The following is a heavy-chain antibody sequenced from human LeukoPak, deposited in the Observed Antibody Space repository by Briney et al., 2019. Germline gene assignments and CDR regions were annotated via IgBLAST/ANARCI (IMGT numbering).Heavy chain of an antibody. CDR1: GYTFTTLG. CDR3: AREYCLGGKCWDPDY. Sequence: ASVKVSYKASGYTFTTLGITWVRQAPGQGLAWMGWINTYNHNTYYAQKFQDRLTVTADTSTSTVYMDLSSLRSDDTAVYYCAREYCLGGKCWDPDYWGQGTLATVSS. V-gene: IGHV1-18*01. D-gene: IGHD2-15*01. J-gene: IGHJ4*02. CDR2: INTYNHNT.